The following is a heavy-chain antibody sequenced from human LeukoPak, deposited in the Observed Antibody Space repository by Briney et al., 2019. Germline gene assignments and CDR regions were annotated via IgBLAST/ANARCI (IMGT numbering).Heavy chain of an antibody. Sequence: ASVKVSCKVSGYTLTELSMHWVRQAPGKGLEWMGGFDPEDGETIYAQKFQGRVTMTEDTSTDTAYMELSSLRSEDTAVYYCASTIRRDGYKNIDYWGQGTLVTVSS. V-gene: IGHV1-24*01. J-gene: IGHJ4*02. CDR2: FDPEDGET. CDR3: ASTIRRDGYKNIDY. D-gene: IGHD5-24*01. CDR1: GYTLTELS.